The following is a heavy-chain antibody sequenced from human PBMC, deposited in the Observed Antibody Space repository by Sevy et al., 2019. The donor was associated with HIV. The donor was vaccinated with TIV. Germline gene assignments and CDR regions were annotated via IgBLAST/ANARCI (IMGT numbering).Heavy chain of an antibody. V-gene: IGHV3-23*01. J-gene: IGHJ6*02. Sequence: GGSLRLSCAASGFTFSSYGMSWVRQAPGKGLEWVSVISDIGNTYYADSVKGRFTMSRHNSKNTLYLQMNSLRAEDTAVYYCAKCLAALPGYYYGVDVWGQGTTVTVSS. D-gene: IGHD6-6*01. CDR2: ISDIGNT. CDR1: GFTFSSYG. CDR3: AKCLAALPGYYYGVDV.